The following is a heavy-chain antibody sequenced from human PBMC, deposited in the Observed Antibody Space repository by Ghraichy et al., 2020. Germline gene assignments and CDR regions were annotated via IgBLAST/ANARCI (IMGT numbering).Heavy chain of an antibody. CDR1: GYTFTGYY. D-gene: IGHD3-22*01. J-gene: IGHJ3*02. CDR3: ARTRGQYYDSSGSYAFDI. V-gene: IGHV1-2*02. Sequence: ASVKVSCKASGYTFTGYYMHWVRQAPGQGLEWMGWINPNSGGTNYAQKFQGRVTMTRDTSISTAYMELSRLRSDDTAVYYCARTRGQYYDSSGSYAFDIWGQGTMVTVSS. CDR2: INPNSGGT.